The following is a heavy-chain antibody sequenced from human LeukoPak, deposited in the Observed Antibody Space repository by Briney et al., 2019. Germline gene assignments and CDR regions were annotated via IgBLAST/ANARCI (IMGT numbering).Heavy chain of an antibody. CDR3: ARAHNWNDVSWFDP. Sequence: SETLSLTCAVSGGSISSGGYSCSWIRQPPGKGLEWIGYIYHSGSTYYNPSLKSRVTISVDRSKNQFSLKLSSVTAADTAVYYCARAHNWNDVSWFDPWGQGTLVTVSS. V-gene: IGHV4-30-2*01. J-gene: IGHJ5*02. CDR2: IYHSGST. CDR1: GGSISSGGYS. D-gene: IGHD1-20*01.